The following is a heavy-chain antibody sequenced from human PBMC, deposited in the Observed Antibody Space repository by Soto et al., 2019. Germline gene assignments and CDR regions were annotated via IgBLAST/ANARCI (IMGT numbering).Heavy chain of an antibody. CDR1: GFTFSSYA. Sequence: QVQLVESGGGVVQPGRSLRLSCAASGFTFSSYAMHWVRQAPGKGLEWVAVISYDGSNKYYADSVKGRFTISRDNSKNTLYLQMNSLRAEDTAVYYCARDRYDFWSGYYYYGLDVWGQGTTVTVSS. D-gene: IGHD3-3*01. CDR3: ARDRYDFWSGYYYYGLDV. CDR2: ISYDGSNK. J-gene: IGHJ6*02. V-gene: IGHV3-30-3*01.